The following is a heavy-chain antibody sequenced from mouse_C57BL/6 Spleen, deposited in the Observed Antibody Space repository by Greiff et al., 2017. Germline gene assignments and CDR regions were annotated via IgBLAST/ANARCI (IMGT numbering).Heavy chain of an antibody. V-gene: IGHV1-66*01. CDR3: ARMTAQAYFDD. D-gene: IGHD3-2*02. CDR1: GYSFTSYY. Sequence: VQLQQSGPELVKPGASVKISCKASGYSFTSYYIHWVKQRPGQGLEWIGWIYPGSGNTKYNEKFKGKATLTADTSSSTAYMQLSSLTSEDSAVYYCARMTAQAYFDDWGQGTTLTVSS. CDR2: IYPGSGNT. J-gene: IGHJ2*01.